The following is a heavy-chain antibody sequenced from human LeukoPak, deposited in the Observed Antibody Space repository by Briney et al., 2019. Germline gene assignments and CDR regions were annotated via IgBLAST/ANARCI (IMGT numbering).Heavy chain of an antibody. CDR1: GLTFSGQW. V-gene: IGHV3-7*01. Sequence: GGSLRLSCVASGLTFSGQWLNWVRQAPGQGLEWVANIKHDGREKYYVDSVKGRFTISRDNAKNSLYLQMNSLRDEDTAVYSCARGAYWGSSGKGFDSWGQGTLVTVSS. CDR3: ARGAYWGSSGKGFDS. CDR2: IKHDGREK. J-gene: IGHJ4*02. D-gene: IGHD7-27*01.